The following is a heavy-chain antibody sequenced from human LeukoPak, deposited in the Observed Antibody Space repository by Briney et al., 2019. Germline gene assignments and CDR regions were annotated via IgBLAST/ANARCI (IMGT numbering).Heavy chain of an antibody. D-gene: IGHD3-10*01. CDR2: IYYSGST. Sequence: SQTLSLTCTVSGGSLSSGGYYWRWIRQHPGTGLEWLGYIYYSGSTYYNPSLKSRVTISVDTSKNQFSLKLSSVTAADTAVYYCAREETYGSGSYVDYWGQGTLVTVSS. CDR1: GGSLSSGGYY. J-gene: IGHJ4*02. V-gene: IGHV4-31*03. CDR3: AREETYGSGSYVDY.